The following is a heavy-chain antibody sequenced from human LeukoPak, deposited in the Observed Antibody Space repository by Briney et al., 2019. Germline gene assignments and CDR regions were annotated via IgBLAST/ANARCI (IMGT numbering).Heavy chain of an antibody. CDR3: ARARYYYGSGSYYWFDP. D-gene: IGHD3-10*01. J-gene: IGHJ5*02. V-gene: IGHV1-2*02. CDR1: GYTFTGYY. Sequence: ASVKVPCKASGYTFTGYYMHWVRQAPGQGLEWMGWINPNSGGTNYAQKFQGRVTMTRDTSISTAYMELSRLRSDGTAVYYCARARYYYGSGSYYWFDPWGQGTLVTVSS. CDR2: INPNSGGT.